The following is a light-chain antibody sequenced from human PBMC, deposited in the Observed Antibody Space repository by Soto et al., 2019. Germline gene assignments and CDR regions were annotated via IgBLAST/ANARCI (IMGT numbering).Light chain of an antibody. V-gene: IGKV3-20*01. CDR3: QHYGRSPYT. Sequence: EIVLTQSRGTLSLSPGERATLACRCSQSVSGNYLAWYQQRPGQAPRLLIYGASSRATGIPDRFSGSGSGTDFTLTISRLEPEDFAVFYCQHYGRSPYTFGQGTKVDI. CDR1: QSVSGNY. J-gene: IGKJ1*01. CDR2: GAS.